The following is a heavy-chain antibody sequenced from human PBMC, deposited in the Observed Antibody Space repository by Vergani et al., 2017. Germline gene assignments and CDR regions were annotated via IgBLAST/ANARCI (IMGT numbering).Heavy chain of an antibody. D-gene: IGHD4-17*01. CDR1: GFSLSNARMG. J-gene: IGHJ4*02. V-gene: IGHV2-26*01. Sequence: QVTLKESGPVLVKPTETLTLTCTVSGFSLSNARMGVSWIRQPPGKALEWLAHIFSNDEKSYSTSLKSRLNIPKDTSKSQVDLTMTNMDPVDTATDYCARITYGECWYFDYWGQGTLVTVSS. CDR3: ARITYGECWYFDY. CDR2: IFSNDEK.